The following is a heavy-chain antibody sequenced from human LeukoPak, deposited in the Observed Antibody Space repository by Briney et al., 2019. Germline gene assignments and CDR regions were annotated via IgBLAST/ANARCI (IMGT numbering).Heavy chain of an antibody. J-gene: IGHJ3*02. CDR1: GGTFSSYA. D-gene: IGHD2-21*02. Sequence: ASVKVSCKASGGTFSSYAISWVRQAPGQGLEWMGGIIPIFGTANYAQKFQGRVTITADESTSTAYTELSSLRSGDTAVYYCASLYCGGDCYLGAFDIWGQGTMVTVSS. CDR2: IIPIFGTA. V-gene: IGHV1-69*13. CDR3: ASLYCGGDCYLGAFDI.